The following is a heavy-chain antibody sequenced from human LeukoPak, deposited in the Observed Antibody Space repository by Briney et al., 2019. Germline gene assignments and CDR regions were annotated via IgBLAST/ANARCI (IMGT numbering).Heavy chain of an antibody. J-gene: IGHJ4*02. Sequence: ASVKVSCKASGYTFTSYYMHWVRQAPGQGLEWMGIINPSGGSTCYAQKFQGRVTMTRDTSTSTVYMELSSLRSEDTAVYYCARDIVVVPAAIPQEDYWGQGTLVTVSS. CDR2: INPSGGST. CDR1: GYTFTSYY. V-gene: IGHV1-46*03. CDR3: ARDIVVVPAAIPQEDY. D-gene: IGHD2-2*02.